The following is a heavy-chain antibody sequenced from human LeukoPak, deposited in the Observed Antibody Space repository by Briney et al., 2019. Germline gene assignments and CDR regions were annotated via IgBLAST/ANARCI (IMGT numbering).Heavy chain of an antibody. CDR2: IYYSGST. J-gene: IGHJ4*02. Sequence: PSETLSLTCTVSGGSISSSSYYWGWIRQPPGKGLEWIGSIYYSGSTYYNPSLKSQVTISVDTSKNQFSLKLSSVTAADTAVYYCATYGSGSYNPNYWGQGTLVTVSS. V-gene: IGHV4-39*01. D-gene: IGHD3-10*01. CDR3: ATYGSGSYNPNY. CDR1: GGSISSSSYY.